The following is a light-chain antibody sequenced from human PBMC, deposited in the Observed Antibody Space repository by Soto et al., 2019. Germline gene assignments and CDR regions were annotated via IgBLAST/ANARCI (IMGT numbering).Light chain of an antibody. CDR1: QIISTY. J-gene: IGKJ1*01. CDR3: QQPYSAPPT. CDR2: VAY. V-gene: IGKV1-39*01. Sequence: DIQMTQSPSSLSASVGDRVTITCRASQIISTYLNCYQQRAGLAPRLLIYVAYSLQSGVPPRFSGSGSGTDFTLTISSLQPEDFATYFCQQPYSAPPTFGQGTKVDIK.